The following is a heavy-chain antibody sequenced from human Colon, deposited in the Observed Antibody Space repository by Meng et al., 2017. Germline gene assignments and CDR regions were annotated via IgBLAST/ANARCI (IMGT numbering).Heavy chain of an antibody. CDR1: GFTFSTYD. D-gene: IGHD3-10*01. J-gene: IGHJ6*01. CDR2: ISRNSGDI. CDR3: ARPDFNYNGMDV. V-gene: IGHV3-21*01. Sequence: GESLEIFLAASGFTFSTYDMNWVRQAPGKGLEWVASISRNSGDIYYADSVKGRFTISRSNSKNSLYLEVISLRAEDTAVYYCARPDFNYNGMDVWGQGTTVTCAS.